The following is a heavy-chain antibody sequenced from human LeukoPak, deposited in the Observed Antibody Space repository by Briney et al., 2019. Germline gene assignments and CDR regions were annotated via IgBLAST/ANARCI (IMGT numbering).Heavy chain of an antibody. Sequence: SETLSLTCTVSGGSISSYYWSWIRQPPGKGLEWIGYIYTSGSTNYNPSLKSRVTISVDTSKNQFSLKLSSVTAADTAVYYCARQTYYYDSSGYYPQPLFDYWGQGTLVTVSS. CDR2: IYTSGST. V-gene: IGHV4-4*09. J-gene: IGHJ4*02. CDR3: ARQTYYYDSSGYYPQPLFDY. D-gene: IGHD3-22*01. CDR1: GGSISSYY.